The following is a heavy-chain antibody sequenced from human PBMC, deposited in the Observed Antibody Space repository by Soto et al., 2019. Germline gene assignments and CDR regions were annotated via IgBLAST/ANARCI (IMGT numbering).Heavy chain of an antibody. CDR2: IYHSGST. V-gene: IGHV4-30-2*01. Sequence: SETLSLTCAVSGGSISSGGYSWNWIRQPPGKGLEWIGYIYHSGSTLYNPSLKSRVIISLDKSKNQFSLQLTSVTAADTAVYYCATVRSRWNIDYWGQGTLVTVSS. J-gene: IGHJ4*02. CDR1: GGSISSGGYS. CDR3: ATVRSRWNIDY. D-gene: IGHD6-13*01.